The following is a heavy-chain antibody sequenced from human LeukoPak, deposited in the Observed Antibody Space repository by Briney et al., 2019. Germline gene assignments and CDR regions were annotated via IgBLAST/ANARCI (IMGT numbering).Heavy chain of an antibody. J-gene: IGHJ4*02. Sequence: GGSLRLSCAASGFTFSSYWMSWVRQAPGKGLEWVANIKQDGSEKYYVDSVKGRFTISGDNAKNSLYLQMNSLRAEDTAVYYCARLRLYSSGWVDYWGQGTLVTVSS. CDR2: IKQDGSEK. V-gene: IGHV3-7*01. CDR1: GFTFSSYW. D-gene: IGHD6-19*01. CDR3: ARLRLYSSGWVDY.